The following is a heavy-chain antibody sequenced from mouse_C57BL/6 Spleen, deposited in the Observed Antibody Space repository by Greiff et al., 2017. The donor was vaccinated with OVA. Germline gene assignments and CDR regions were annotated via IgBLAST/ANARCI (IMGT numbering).Heavy chain of an antibody. CDR1: GFTFSSYA. CDR3: TRGDYDWFAY. J-gene: IGHJ3*01. CDR2: ISSGGDYI. D-gene: IGHD2-4*01. Sequence: DVKLQESGEGLVKPGGSLKLSCAASGFTFSSYAMSWVRQTPEKRLEWVAYISSGGDYIYYADTVKGRFTISRDNARNTLYLQMSSLKSEDTAMYYCTRGDYDWFAYWGQGTLVTVSA. V-gene: IGHV5-9-1*02.